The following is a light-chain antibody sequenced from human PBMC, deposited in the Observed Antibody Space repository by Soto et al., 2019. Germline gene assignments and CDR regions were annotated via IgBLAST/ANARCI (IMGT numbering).Light chain of an antibody. V-gene: IGKV3-20*01. CDR2: GAS. CDR3: QQDSSWPLT. J-gene: IGKJ4*01. CDR1: QSVSSSY. Sequence: DIVLTQSPGTLSLSPGERATLSCRASQSVSSSYLAWYQQKPGQAPRLLIYGASIRATGVPATFSGSGSGTEFTLSISSLQSEHLGVYYCQQDSSWPLTFGGGTKVDIK.